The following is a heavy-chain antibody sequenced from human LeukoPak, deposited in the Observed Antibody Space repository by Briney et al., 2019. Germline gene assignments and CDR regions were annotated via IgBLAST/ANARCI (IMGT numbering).Heavy chain of an antibody. Sequence: GGSLRLSCAASGFTFSSFAMSWVRQAPGKGLEWVSAISGSGGNTYFADSVKGRFTISRDNSKNTLYLQMNSGAEDTAVYYCAKAGPGPSGFYFDYWGQGTLVTVSS. D-gene: IGHD3-10*01. J-gene: IGHJ4*02. CDR2: ISGSGGNT. V-gene: IGHV3-23*01. CDR3: AKAGPGPSGFYFDY. CDR1: GFTFSSFA.